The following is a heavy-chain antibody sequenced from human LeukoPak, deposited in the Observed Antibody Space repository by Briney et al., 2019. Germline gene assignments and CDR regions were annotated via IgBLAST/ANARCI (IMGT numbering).Heavy chain of an antibody. CDR1: GYTFTSYG. D-gene: IGHD3-9*01. V-gene: IGHV1-18*01. CDR3: AREWWGYDVLTGDNWFDP. CDR2: ISTYNGDT. Sequence: ASVKVSCKASGYTFTSYGINWVRQAPGQGLEWMGWISTYNGDTNYAQKFQGRVIMTTDTSTSTAYIELRSLKSDDTAAYYCAREWWGYDVLTGDNWFDPWGQGTLVTVSS. J-gene: IGHJ5*02.